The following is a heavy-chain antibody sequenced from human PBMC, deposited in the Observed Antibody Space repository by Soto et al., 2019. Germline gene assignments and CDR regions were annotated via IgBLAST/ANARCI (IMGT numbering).Heavy chain of an antibody. Sequence: NPSETLSLTCAVYGGSFSGYYWSWIRQPPGKGLEWIGEINHSGSTNYNPSLKSRVTISVDTSKSQFSLKLSSVTAADTAVYYCARVPTPMVRGVTYYYYYYMDVWGKGTTVTVSS. CDR3: ARVPTPMVRGVTYYYYYYMDV. D-gene: IGHD3-10*01. J-gene: IGHJ6*03. CDR1: GGSFSGYY. CDR2: INHSGST. V-gene: IGHV4-34*01.